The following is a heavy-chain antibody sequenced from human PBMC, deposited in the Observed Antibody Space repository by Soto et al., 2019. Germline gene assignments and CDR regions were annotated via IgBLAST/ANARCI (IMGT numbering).Heavy chain of an antibody. CDR3: ARFVNGGAYYYYGMDV. V-gene: IGHV4-34*01. D-gene: IGHD4-17*01. Sequence: PSETLSLTCAVYGGSFSGYYWSWIRQPPGKGLEWIGEINHSGSTNYNPSLKSRVTISVDTSKNQFSLKLSSVTAADTAVYYCARFVNGGAYYYYGMDVWGQGTTVTVSS. CDR1: GGSFSGYY. J-gene: IGHJ6*02. CDR2: INHSGST.